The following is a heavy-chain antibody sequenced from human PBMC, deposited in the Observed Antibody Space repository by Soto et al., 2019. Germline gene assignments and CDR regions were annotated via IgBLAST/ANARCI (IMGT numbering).Heavy chain of an antibody. Sequence: PGGSLRLSCAASGFTFSNAWMSWVRQAPGKGLEWVGRIKSKTDGGTTDYAAPVKGRFTISRDNSKNTLYLQMNSLRAEDTAVYYCAKSLWCGEFSEIYYYYMDVWGKGTTVTVSS. V-gene: IGHV3-15*01. CDR2: IKSKTDGGTT. J-gene: IGHJ6*03. CDR1: GFTFSNAW. D-gene: IGHD3-10*01. CDR3: AKSLWCGEFSEIYYYYMDV.